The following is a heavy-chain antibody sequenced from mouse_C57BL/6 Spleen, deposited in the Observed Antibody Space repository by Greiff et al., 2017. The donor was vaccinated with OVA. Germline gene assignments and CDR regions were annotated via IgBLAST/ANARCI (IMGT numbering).Heavy chain of an antibody. J-gene: IGHJ4*01. CDR3: ARRDGCGDMDY. V-gene: IGHV5-15*01. D-gene: IGHD2-3*01. CDR2: ISNLAYSI. CDR1: GFTFSDYG. Sequence: EVQGVESGGGLVQPGGSLKLSCAASGFTFSDYGMAWVRQAPRKGPEWVAFISNLAYSIYYAHTVKGRFTITRENATHTLYLEMSSLRSADTAMYYCARRDGCGDMDYWGQGTTLTVSS.